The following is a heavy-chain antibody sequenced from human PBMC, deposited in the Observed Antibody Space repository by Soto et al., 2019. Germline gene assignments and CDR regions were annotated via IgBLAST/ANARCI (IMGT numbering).Heavy chain of an antibody. CDR1: GVSISSGNW. V-gene: IGHV4-4*02. J-gene: IGHJ4*02. Sequence: SETLSLTCAVSGVSISSGNWWTWVRQTPQRGLEYIGEIFHDGTANYYPSFERRVAISVDTSRNQFSLKLTSVTAADTAIYLCARLVYDTRLNYMYFDFWGQGALVTVSS. CDR3: ARLVYDTRLNYMYFDF. D-gene: IGHD3-10*01. CDR2: IFHDGTA.